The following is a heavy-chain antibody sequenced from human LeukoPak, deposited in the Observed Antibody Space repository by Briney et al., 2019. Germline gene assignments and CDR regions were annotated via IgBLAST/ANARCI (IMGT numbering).Heavy chain of an antibody. CDR2: IYSGGGT. D-gene: IGHD3-10*01. CDR1: GFIFDDYD. J-gene: IGHJ4*02. V-gene: IGHV3-53*01. CDR3: ASTHMVRGVTPFDY. Sequence: SGGSLRLSCAASGFIFDDYDISWVRQAPGKGLEWVSVIYSGGGTYYADSVKGRFTISRDNSKNTLYLQMNSLRAEDTAVYYCASTHMVRGVTPFDYWGQGTLVTVSS.